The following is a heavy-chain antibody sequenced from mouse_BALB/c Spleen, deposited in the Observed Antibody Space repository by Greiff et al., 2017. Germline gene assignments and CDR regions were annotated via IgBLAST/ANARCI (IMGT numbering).Heavy chain of an antibody. CDR2: ISNGGGST. CDR1: GFTFSSYT. CDR3: ARHFYDYEFAY. Sequence: EVQLVESGGGLVQPGGSLKLSCAASGFTFSSYTMSWVRQTPEKRLEWVAYISNGGGSTYYPDTVKGRFTISRDNAKNTLYLQMSSLKSEDTAMYYCARHFYDYEFAYWGQGTLVTVSA. D-gene: IGHD2-4*01. J-gene: IGHJ3*01. V-gene: IGHV5-12-2*01.